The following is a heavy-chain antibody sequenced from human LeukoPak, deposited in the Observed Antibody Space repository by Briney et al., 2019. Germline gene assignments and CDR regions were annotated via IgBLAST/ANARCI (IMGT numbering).Heavy chain of an antibody. Sequence: GGSLRLSCAASGFTFTTYWMSWVRQAPGEGLEWVANIKQDGTEKYYVDSVKGRFTISRDNAKNSLYLQMNSLRAEDTALYYCAREAEGGNWFDPWGQGTLVTVSS. CDR2: IKQDGTEK. D-gene: IGHD3-16*01. CDR1: GFTFTTYW. J-gene: IGHJ5*02. CDR3: AREAEGGNWFDP. V-gene: IGHV3-7*03.